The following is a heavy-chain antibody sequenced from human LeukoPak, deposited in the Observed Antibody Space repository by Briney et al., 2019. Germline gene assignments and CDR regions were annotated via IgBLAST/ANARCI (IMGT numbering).Heavy chain of an antibody. V-gene: IGHV3-7*01. J-gene: IGHJ4*02. Sequence: GGSLRLSCAASGFTFISYWMSWVRQAPGKGLEWVANIKQDGSEKYYVGSVKGRFTISRDNSKNTLYLQMNSLRAEDTAVYYCAKPMTTVTTFDYWGQGTLVTVSS. CDR3: AKPMTTVTTFDY. CDR2: IKQDGSEK. CDR1: GFTFISYW. D-gene: IGHD4-17*01.